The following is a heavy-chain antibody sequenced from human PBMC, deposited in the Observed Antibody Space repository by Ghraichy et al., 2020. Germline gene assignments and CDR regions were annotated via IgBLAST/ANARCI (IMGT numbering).Heavy chain of an antibody. CDR3: ARDPSGSGLNIDY. CDR1: GASINTYYW. CDR2: RHHSVGA. D-gene: IGHD3-10*01. V-gene: IGHV4-4*02. Sequence: SQTLSLTCAVSGASINTYYWWTWVRQPPGKGPEWIGERHHSVGANYNPSLKSRLTISLDDSKNEFSLTLSSVTGADTAVYYCARDPSGSGLNIDYWGQGTLVTVSS. J-gene: IGHJ4*02.